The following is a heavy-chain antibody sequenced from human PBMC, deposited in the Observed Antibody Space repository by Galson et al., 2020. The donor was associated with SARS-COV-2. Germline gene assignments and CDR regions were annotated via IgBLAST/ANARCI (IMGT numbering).Heavy chain of an antibody. V-gene: IGHV3-21*06. J-gene: IGHJ3*02. CDR2: ITSSRSYI. Sequence: NLGESLKISCAASGFIFSRYRMNWVRQVPGKGLEWVSSITSSRSYISYVDSVKGRFPISRHNSKSLVYLQMNSRSVEDTGVYYCATEYYGSFDMHYDAFDIWGQGTAVTVS. CDR3: ATEYYGSFDMHYDAFDI. D-gene: IGHD3-3*01. CDR1: GFIFSRYR.